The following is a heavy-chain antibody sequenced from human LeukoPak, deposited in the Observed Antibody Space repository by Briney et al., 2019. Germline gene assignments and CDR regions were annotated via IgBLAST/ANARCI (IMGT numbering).Heavy chain of an antibody. D-gene: IGHD6-19*01. CDR3: ARGPSSDGWFY. CDR1: GYTFTVYH. Sequence: ASVRVSCKASGYTFTVYHMHWVRPAPGQGGGWVGWIIPKIGDTSYAPKFEGRVTMTRDTSISTVYMELSSLRSDDTAVYYCARGPSSDGWFYWGQGTLVTVSS. V-gene: IGHV1-2*02. CDR2: IIPKIGDT. J-gene: IGHJ4*02.